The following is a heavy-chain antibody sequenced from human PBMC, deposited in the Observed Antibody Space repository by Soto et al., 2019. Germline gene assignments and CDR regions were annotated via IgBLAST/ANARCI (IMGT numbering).Heavy chain of an antibody. CDR1: GFTFSAYL. D-gene: IGHD6-13*01. Sequence: HPGGSLRLSCAASGFTFSAYLMRWVRQAPGKGLEWVSSIGGSDGRTYYADSVKGRFTISRDNSKNTLFLQMNSLRAEDTALYYCAKNIAPGATAVDVWGQGTMVTVSS. J-gene: IGHJ6*02. CDR2: IGGSDGRT. V-gene: IGHV3-23*01. CDR3: AKNIAPGATAVDV.